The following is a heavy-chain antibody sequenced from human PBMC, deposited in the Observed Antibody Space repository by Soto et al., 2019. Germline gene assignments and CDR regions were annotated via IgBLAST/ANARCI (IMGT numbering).Heavy chain of an antibody. CDR1: GFTFSSYS. Sequence: GGSLRLSCAASGFTFSSYSMNWVRQAPGKGLEWVSSISSSSSYIYYADSVKGRFTISRDNAKNSLYLQMNSLRAEDTAVYYCARQMDLLVVAANFDYWGQGTLVTVSS. J-gene: IGHJ4*02. CDR3: ARQMDLLVVAANFDY. D-gene: IGHD2-15*01. V-gene: IGHV3-21*01. CDR2: ISSSSSYI.